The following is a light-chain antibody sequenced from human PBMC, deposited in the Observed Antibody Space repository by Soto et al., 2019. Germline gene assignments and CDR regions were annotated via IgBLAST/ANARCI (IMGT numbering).Light chain of an antibody. CDR1: QSVGSD. CDR3: YQYKNWRT. V-gene: IGKV3-15*01. CDR2: GAS. J-gene: IGKJ1*01. Sequence: EAVMTQSPATLSVSPGEKNTPSCRASQSVGSDLAWYQQKPGQAPRLLIYGASTRATGISARFSGSGSGTEFTLTITSLQSEDFAIYYCYQYKNWRTFGQGTKVDIK.